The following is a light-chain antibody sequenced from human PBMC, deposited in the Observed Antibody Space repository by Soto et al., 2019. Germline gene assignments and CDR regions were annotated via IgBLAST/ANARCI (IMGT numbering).Light chain of an antibody. V-gene: IGLV2-14*03. J-gene: IGLJ2*01. CDR3: SSYTSSIALVV. CDR1: SSDIGLYNY. Sequence: QSVLTQPASVSGSPGQSITISCTGTSSDIGLYNYVSWYQHHPGKAPKVLVYDVTNRPSGVSNRFSGSKSGNTASLTISGLQAEDEADYYCSSYTSSIALVVFGGGTKLTVL. CDR2: DVT.